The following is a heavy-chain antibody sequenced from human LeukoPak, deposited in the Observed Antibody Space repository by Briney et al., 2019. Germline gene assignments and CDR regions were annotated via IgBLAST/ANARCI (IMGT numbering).Heavy chain of an antibody. Sequence: PGRSLRLSCAASGFTFSSYGMHWVRQAPGKGLEWVAVISYDGSNKYYADSVKGRFTISRDNSKNTLYLQMNSLRAEDTAVYYCASYCGGDCYGAFDIWGQGTMVTVSS. D-gene: IGHD2-21*01. V-gene: IGHV3-30*03. CDR1: GFTFSSYG. CDR2: ISYDGSNK. CDR3: ASYCGGDCYGAFDI. J-gene: IGHJ3*02.